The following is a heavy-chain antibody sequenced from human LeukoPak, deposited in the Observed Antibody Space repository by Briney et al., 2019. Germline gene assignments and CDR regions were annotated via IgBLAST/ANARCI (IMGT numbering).Heavy chain of an antibody. CDR3: ARQGELAIDY. CDR2: IYNTGRT. Sequence: SETLSLTCSVSGGSITNYYWSWIRQSPGKVLEWIGLIYNTGRTNYNPSLQGRVTMSIDTSKNQFSLKLSSVTAADTAVYYCARQGELAIDYWGQGTLVTVSS. V-gene: IGHV4-59*08. J-gene: IGHJ4*02. CDR1: GGSITNYY. D-gene: IGHD1-26*01.